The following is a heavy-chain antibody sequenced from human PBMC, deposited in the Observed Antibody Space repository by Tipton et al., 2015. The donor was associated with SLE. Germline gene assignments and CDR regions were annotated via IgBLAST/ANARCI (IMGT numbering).Heavy chain of an antibody. CDR2: IYTSGST. CDR3: ASLEGYYDFWSGYYAFDI. CDR1: GGSISSSSYY. Sequence: TLSLTCTVSGGSISSSSYYWGWIRQPAGKGLEWIGYIYTSGSTNYNPSLKSRVTISVDTSKNQFSLKLSSVTAADTAVYYCASLEGYYDFWSGYYAFDIWGQGTMVTVSS. J-gene: IGHJ3*02. V-gene: IGHV4-61*09. D-gene: IGHD3-3*01.